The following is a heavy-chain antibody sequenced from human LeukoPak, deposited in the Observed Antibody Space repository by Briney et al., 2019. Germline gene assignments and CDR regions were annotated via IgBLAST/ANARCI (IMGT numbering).Heavy chain of an antibody. V-gene: IGHV3-74*01. CDR2: IRADGKDT. J-gene: IGHJ6*02. Sequence: GGSLRLSCAASGFIFSSYWMHWVRQAPGKGLVWVSRIRADGKDTDYADSVKGRFTISRDNAKNTVYLRMNSLSAEDTAVYYCARVRITMVRGVIGQYYYYGMDVWGQGTTVTVSS. CDR1: GFIFSSYW. CDR3: ARVRITMVRGVIGQYYYYGMDV. D-gene: IGHD3-10*01.